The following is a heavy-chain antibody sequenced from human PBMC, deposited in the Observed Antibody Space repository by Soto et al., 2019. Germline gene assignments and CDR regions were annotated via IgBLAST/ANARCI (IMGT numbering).Heavy chain of an antibody. CDR2: ISYDGSNK. CDR3: ARDRSGSYYREGTGDV. Sequence: PGGSLRLSCAASGFTFSSYAMHWVRQAPGKGLEWVAVISYDGSNKYYADSVKGRFTISRDNSKNTLYLQMNSLRAEDTAVYYCARDRSGSYYREGTGDVWGQGTTVTVSS. V-gene: IGHV3-30-3*01. J-gene: IGHJ6*02. D-gene: IGHD3-10*01. CDR1: GFTFSSYA.